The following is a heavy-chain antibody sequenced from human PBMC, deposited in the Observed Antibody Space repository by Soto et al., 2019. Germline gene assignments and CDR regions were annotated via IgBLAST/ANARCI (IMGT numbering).Heavy chain of an antibody. J-gene: IGHJ5*02. CDR3: ASTSIAAAGKDYNWFDP. Sequence: SETLSLTCSVSRGSISSGGYYWSWIRQHPVKGLEWIGYISNSGSTYSSPSFQGQVTISADKSIRTAYLQWSSLKASDTAMYYCASTSIAAAGKDYNWFDPWGQGTLXTVSS. V-gene: IGHV4-31*02. CDR2: ISNSGST. CDR1: RGSISSGGYY. D-gene: IGHD6-13*01.